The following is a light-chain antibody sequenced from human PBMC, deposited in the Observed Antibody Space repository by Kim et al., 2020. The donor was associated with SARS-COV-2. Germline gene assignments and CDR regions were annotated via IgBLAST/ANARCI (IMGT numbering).Light chain of an antibody. V-gene: IGLV2-14*03. CDR2: DVN. CDR3: SSYTSSSTNVV. CDR1: SSDVGGYNY. Sequence: QSALTQPPSVSASPGQSITISCTGTSSDVGGYNYVSWYQQHPGKAPKLMIYDVNHRPSGVSNRFSGSKSGTTASLTISGLQAEDEADYYCSSYTSSSTNVVFGGGTQLTVL. J-gene: IGLJ2*01.